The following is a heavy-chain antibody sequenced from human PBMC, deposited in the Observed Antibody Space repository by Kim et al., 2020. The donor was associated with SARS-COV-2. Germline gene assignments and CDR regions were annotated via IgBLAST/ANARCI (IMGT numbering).Heavy chain of an antibody. D-gene: IGHD3-10*01. V-gene: IGHV3-23*01. CDR3: AKDYDLYGSGSYYHRSWFDP. CDR1: GFTFSSYA. J-gene: IGHJ5*02. Sequence: GGSLRLSCAASGFTFSSYAMSWVRQAPGKGLEWVSAISGSGGSTYYADSVKGRFTISRDNSKNTLYLQMNSLRAEDTAVYYCAKDYDLYGSGSYYHRSWFDPWGQGTLVTVSS. CDR2: ISGSGGST.